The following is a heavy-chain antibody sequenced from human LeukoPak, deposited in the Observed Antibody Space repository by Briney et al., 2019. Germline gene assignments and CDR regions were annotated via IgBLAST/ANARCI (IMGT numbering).Heavy chain of an antibody. CDR1: GGSISSGSYY. D-gene: IGHD6-13*01. Sequence: SQTLSLTCSVSGGSISSGSYYWSWIRQPPGKGLEWIGYIYYGGSTYQNPSLKSQVTMSVDTSKNQFSLKLSSVTAADTAVYYCARAGYSSSWYLTYWGQGTLVTVSS. J-gene: IGHJ4*02. CDR3: ARAGYSSSWYLTY. V-gene: IGHV4-30-4*01. CDR2: IYYGGST.